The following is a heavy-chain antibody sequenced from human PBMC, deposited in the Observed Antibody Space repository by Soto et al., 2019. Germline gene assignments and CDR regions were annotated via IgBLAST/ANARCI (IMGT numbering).Heavy chain of an antibody. V-gene: IGHV3-33*01. CDR2: IWYDGSNK. D-gene: IGHD2-15*01. CDR1: GFTFSSCA. J-gene: IGHJ4*02. CDR3: ARDEDSGGSLMDY. Sequence: GGSLRLSCAASGFTFSSCAMHWVRQAPGKGLEWVALIWYDGSNKYYTDSVKGRFTISRDNSKNTLYLQMSSLRAEDTAVYYCARDEDSGGSLMDYWGQGTLVTVSS.